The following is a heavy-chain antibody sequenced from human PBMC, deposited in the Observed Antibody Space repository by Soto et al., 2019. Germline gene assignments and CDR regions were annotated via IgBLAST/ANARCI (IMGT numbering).Heavy chain of an antibody. CDR1: GFTFSDYA. CDR3: ARDLLSGPNYYAH. J-gene: IGHJ4*02. Sequence: GGSLRLSCAASGFTFSDYAMNWVRQAPGKGLEWVSSISYTGDFIYYADSVKGRFTISRDNAKNALYLQMTGLRGDDTAVYYCARDLLSGPNYYAHWGQGTLVTVSS. D-gene: IGHD6-19*01. CDR2: ISYTGDFI. V-gene: IGHV3-21*04.